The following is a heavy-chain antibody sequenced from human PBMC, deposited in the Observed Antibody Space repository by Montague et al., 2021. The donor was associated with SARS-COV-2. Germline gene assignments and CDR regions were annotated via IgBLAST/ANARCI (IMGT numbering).Heavy chain of an antibody. D-gene: IGHD3-10*01. CDR2: IYYSGIT. J-gene: IGHJ4*02. CDR3: VRGVTMAREIISYFDY. CDR1: GGSISSGSHY. Sequence: SETLSLTCTVSGGSISSGSHYWGYIRQPPGKGLEWLGSIYYSGITXYNPSLKSRVTMSVHTSKNQFSLNLNSVTAADTAVYYCVRGVTMAREIISYFDYWGQGTLVTVSS. V-gene: IGHV4-39*07.